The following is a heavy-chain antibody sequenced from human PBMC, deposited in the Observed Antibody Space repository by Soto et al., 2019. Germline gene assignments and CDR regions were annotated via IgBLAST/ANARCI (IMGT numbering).Heavy chain of an antibody. CDR2: TYYRSRWLY. Sequence: PSQTLSLTCAISGDSVSSNIAASNWIMQSPSRGLEWLGRTYYRSRWLYEYALSVKSRITINPDTSKNQFSLQLNSVTPEDTAVYYCAGDHVGSPGDYWGQGTLVTVSS. V-gene: IGHV6-1*01. J-gene: IGHJ4*02. CDR3: AGDHVGSPGDY. D-gene: IGHD1-26*01. CDR1: GDSVSSNIAA.